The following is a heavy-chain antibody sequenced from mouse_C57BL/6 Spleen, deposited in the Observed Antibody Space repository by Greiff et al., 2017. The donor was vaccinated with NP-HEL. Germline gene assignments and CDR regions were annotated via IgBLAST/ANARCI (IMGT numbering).Heavy chain of an antibody. CDR1: GYSITSGYY. J-gene: IGHJ1*03. CDR3: ARDGSSPGYFDV. V-gene: IGHV3-6*01. Sequence: EVQLQESGPGLVKPSQSLSLTCSVTGYSITSGYYWNWIRQFPGNKLEWVGYISYDGSNNYNPSLKNRISSTRDTSKNQFFLKLNSVTTEDSATYCCARDGSSPGYFDVWGTGTTVTVSS. CDR2: ISYDGSN. D-gene: IGHD1-1*01.